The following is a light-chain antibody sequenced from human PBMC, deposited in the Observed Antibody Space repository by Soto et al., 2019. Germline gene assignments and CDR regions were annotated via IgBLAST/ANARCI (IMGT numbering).Light chain of an antibody. CDR2: KAS. J-gene: IGKJ5*01. V-gene: IGKV1-5*03. Sequence: STLSASVGDRVTITCRASESISRWLAWNQQKPGKAPKLLIYKASSLESGVPSRFSGSGSGTEFTLTINSLQADDFATYYCQQHNSFSITFGQGTRLEIK. CDR3: QQHNSFSIT. CDR1: ESISRW.